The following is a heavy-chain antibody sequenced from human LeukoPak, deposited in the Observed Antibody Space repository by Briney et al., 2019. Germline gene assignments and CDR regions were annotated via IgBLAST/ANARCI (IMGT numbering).Heavy chain of an antibody. CDR3: AKKRVITTPDAIDWYFDL. CDR1: GFTFSNYA. J-gene: IGHJ2*01. CDR2: LSGSGGAT. D-gene: IGHD3-10*01. V-gene: IGHV3-23*01. Sequence: GGSLRLSCAASGFTFSNYAMTWVRQAPGKGLEWVSILSGSGGATYYADSVKGRFTIFRDNSENTLFLQMNNLGAEDTAVYYCAKKRVITTPDAIDWYFDLWGRGILVTVSS.